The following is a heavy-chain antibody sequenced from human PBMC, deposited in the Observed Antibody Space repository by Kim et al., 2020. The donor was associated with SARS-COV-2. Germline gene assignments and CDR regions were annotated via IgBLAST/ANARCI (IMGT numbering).Heavy chain of an antibody. J-gene: IGHJ4*02. CDR1: GFTFSSYA. V-gene: IGHV3-23*01. CDR3: AKAGGSGSYYFDY. D-gene: IGHD6-19*01. Sequence: GGSLRLSCAASGFTFSSYAMSWVRQAPGKGLEWVSLISANGANTYYADSVKGRFTISRDNSKNTLFLQMNSLRADDTAIYYCAKAGGSGSYYFDYWGQGTLVTVSS. CDR2: ISANGANT.